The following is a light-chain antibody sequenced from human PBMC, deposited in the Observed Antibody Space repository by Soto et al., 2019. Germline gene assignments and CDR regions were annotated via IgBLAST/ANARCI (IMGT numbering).Light chain of an antibody. J-gene: IGKJ1*01. CDR1: QSVSNNY. CDR3: HYYDKWPPGT. Sequence: EIVLTQSPGTLSLSPGERAALSCWASQSVSNNYLAWYQQKPGQAPRLLIFDASARAVDIPGRFSGSKSGTEFTLTISSLQPEDFAVYYCHYYDKWPPGTFGQGTKVDIK. CDR2: DAS. V-gene: IGKV3-20*01.